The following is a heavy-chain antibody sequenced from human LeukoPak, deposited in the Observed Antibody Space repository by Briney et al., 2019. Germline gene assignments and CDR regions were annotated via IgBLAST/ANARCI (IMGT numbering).Heavy chain of an antibody. CDR2: INTDGSGT. CDR3: VRGRGTYHMDV. D-gene: IGHD3-10*01. J-gene: IGHJ6*03. Sequence: GGSLRLSCAPSGFIFSIHWVHWARHAPGKGPVWVSHINTDGSGTNYADSVKGRFTISRDNAKNTLYLQMDSLRAEDTDVYYCVRGRGTYHMDVWGKGTTVTVSS. CDR1: GFIFSIHW. V-gene: IGHV3-74*01.